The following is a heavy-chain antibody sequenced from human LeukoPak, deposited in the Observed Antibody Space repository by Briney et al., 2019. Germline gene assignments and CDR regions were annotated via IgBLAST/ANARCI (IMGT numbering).Heavy chain of an antibody. D-gene: IGHD5-18*01. V-gene: IGHV1-2*04. Sequence: GASVKVSCKASGYTFTGYYMHWVRQASGQGLEWMGWINPNSGGTNYAQKFQGWVTMTRDTSISTAYMELSRLRSDDTAVYYCARNRYSYGSGGSTDYFDYWGQGTLVTVSS. CDR2: INPNSGGT. CDR1: GYTFTGYY. CDR3: ARNRYSYGSGGSTDYFDY. J-gene: IGHJ4*02.